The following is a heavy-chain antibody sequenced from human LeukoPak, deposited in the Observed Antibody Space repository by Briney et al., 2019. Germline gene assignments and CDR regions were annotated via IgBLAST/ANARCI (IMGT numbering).Heavy chain of an antibody. V-gene: IGHV4-34*01. D-gene: IGHD2-15*01. Sequence: PSETLSLTCAVYGGSFSGYYWNWIRQPPGKGLEWIGETNHSGSINYNSSLKSRVTISVDTSKNQFSLKLSSVTATDTAVYYCVGLVVPGWFDPWGQGTLVTVSS. CDR1: GGSFSGYY. CDR3: VGLVVPGWFDP. J-gene: IGHJ5*02. CDR2: TNHSGSI.